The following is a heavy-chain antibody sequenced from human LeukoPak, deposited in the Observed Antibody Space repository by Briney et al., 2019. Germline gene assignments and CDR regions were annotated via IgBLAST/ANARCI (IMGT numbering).Heavy chain of an antibody. D-gene: IGHD4-17*01. CDR2: IYPGDSDT. CDR3: ARQPYITTVTAPFDY. CDR1: GYSFTSYW. V-gene: IGHV5-51*01. Sequence: GESLKISCKGSGYSFTSYWIGWVRQMPGKGLEWMGIIYPGDSDTRYSPSFQGQVTISADKSISTAYLQWSSLKASDTAMCYCARQPYITTVTAPFDYWGQGTLVTVSS. J-gene: IGHJ4*02.